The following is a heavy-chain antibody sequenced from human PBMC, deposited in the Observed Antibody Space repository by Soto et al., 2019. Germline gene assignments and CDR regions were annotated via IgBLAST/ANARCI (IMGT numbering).Heavy chain of an antibody. V-gene: IGHV1-69*13. D-gene: IGHD3-10*01. CDR2: IIPIFGTA. CDR3: ARPRDYYGSGIYYFDY. J-gene: IGHJ4*02. CDR1: GGTFSSYA. Sequence: SVKVSCKASGGTFSSYAISWVRQAPGQGLEWMGGIIPIFGTANYAQKFQGRVTITADESTSTAYMELSSLRSEDTAVYYCARPRDYYGSGIYYFDYCGQGPLVTVSS.